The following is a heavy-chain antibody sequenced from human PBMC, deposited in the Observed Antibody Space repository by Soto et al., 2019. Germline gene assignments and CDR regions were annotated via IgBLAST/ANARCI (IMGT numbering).Heavy chain of an antibody. CDR3: AKDEYCSGGSCYSHGYYYYMDV. CDR1: GFTFSSYA. D-gene: IGHD2-15*01. J-gene: IGHJ6*03. V-gene: IGHV3-23*01. Sequence: GSLRLSCAASGFTFSSYAMSWVRQAPGKGLEWVSSISGSGGSTYYADSVKGRFTISRDNSKNTLYLQMNSLRAEDTAVYYCAKDEYCSGGSCYSHGYYYYMDVWGKGTTVTVSS. CDR2: ISGSGGST.